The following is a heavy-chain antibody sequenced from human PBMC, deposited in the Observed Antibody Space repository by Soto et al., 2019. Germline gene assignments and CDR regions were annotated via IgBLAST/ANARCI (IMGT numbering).Heavy chain of an antibody. J-gene: IGHJ6*02. D-gene: IGHD4-4*01. CDR3: VKPPVITASYYYYDMDV. CDR2: ISGSGIST. CDR1: GFTFITYP. V-gene: IGHV3-23*01. Sequence: QSWGSLRLSCAASGFTFITYPIICFRQSPCKGLEWVSGISGSGISTYYTDSVKGRFTISRDNSKNTVFLQMNSLRDEDTAVYYCVKPPVITASYYYYDMDVWGQGTTVTVSS.